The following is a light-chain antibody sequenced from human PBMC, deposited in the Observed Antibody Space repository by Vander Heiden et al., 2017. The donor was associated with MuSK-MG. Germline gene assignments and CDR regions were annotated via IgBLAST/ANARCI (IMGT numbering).Light chain of an antibody. CDR2: AAT. Sequence: DIQMTQSPSSLSASVGDRVTITCRASQSISSYLNWYQQKPGKAPKLLIYAATRLQRGVPSRVKGRGIGKGFTLTISSPQTENFATYYCQQSDSTLTWTFGQGTKVEIK. CDR1: QSISSY. V-gene: IGKV1-39*01. CDR3: QQSDSTLTWT. J-gene: IGKJ1*01.